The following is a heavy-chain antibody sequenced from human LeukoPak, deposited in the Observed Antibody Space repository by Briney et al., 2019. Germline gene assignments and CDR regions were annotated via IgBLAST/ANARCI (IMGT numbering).Heavy chain of an antibody. CDR3: DGLVDI. D-gene: IGHD2-2*01. J-gene: IGHJ3*02. CDR2: IDHTGST. CDR1: GDSISIHY. V-gene: IGHV4-59*11. Sequence: SETLSLTCSVAGDSISIHYWSWIRQPPGKGLEWIGYIDHTGSTNYNPSLNSRVTISRDTSKNHFSLELSSVTAADTAVYYCDGLVDIWGQGTMVTVSS.